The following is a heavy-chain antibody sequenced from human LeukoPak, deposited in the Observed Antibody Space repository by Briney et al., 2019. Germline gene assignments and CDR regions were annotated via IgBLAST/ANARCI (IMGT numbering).Heavy chain of an antibody. V-gene: IGHV1-2*02. CDR2: TNPKSGGT. J-gene: IGHJ4*02. CDR3: TRELGCSGGSCYPDY. Sequence: GASVTVSFKASGYTFICYYIHWVRQAPGQGLEWMGWTNPKSGGTNYAQKFQGRVTMTRDTSITTAYMELSRLRSDDTAVYYCTRELGCSGGSCYPDYWGQGTLVTVSS. D-gene: IGHD2-15*01. CDR1: GYTFICYY.